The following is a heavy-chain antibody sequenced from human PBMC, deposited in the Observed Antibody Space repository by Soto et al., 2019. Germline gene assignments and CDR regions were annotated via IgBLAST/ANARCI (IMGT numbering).Heavy chain of an antibody. CDR3: ARASSYCSSTSCNTGGFDY. V-gene: IGHV1-69*02. D-gene: IGHD2-2*02. J-gene: IGHJ4*02. CDR1: GGTFSSYT. Sequence: GASVKVSCKASGGTFSSYTSSWVRQAPGQGLEWMGRIIPILGIANYAQKFQGRVTITADKSTSTAYMELSSLRSEDTAVYYCARASSYCSSTSCNTGGFDYWGQGTLVTVSS. CDR2: IIPILGIA.